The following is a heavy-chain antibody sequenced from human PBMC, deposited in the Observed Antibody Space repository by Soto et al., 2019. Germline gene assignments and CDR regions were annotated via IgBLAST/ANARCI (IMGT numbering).Heavy chain of an antibody. J-gene: IGHJ4*02. CDR1: GFTFSSYS. Sequence: GGSLRLSCAASGFTFSSYSMNWVRQAPGKGLEWVSSISSSSSYIYHADSVKGRFTISRDNAKNSLYLQMNSLRAEDTAVYYCASIYGSGSYFTPDYWGQGTLVTVSS. V-gene: IGHV3-21*01. CDR2: ISSSSSYI. D-gene: IGHD3-10*01. CDR3: ASIYGSGSYFTPDY.